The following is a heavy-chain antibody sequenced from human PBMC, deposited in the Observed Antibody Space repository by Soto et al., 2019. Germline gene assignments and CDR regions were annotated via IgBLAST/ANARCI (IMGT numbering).Heavy chain of an antibody. Sequence: PSETLSLTCAVSGVSITDYYWTWIRQAPGKGLEWIGFVWYTGITNYNPSLKNRVTLAVDMSKNQFSLKLSSVTAADTAVYYCARLVGATAWGQGTLVTVSS. D-gene: IGHD1-26*01. J-gene: IGHJ5*02. CDR2: VWYTGIT. CDR3: ARLVGATA. V-gene: IGHV4-59*12. CDR1: GVSITDYY.